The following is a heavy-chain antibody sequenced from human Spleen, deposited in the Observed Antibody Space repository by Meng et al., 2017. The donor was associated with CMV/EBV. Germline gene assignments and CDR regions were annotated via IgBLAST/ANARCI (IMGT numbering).Heavy chain of an antibody. D-gene: IGHD6-13*01. J-gene: IGHJ3*02. V-gene: IGHV3-NL1*01. Sequence: GGSLRLSCAASGFTFSSYGMHWVRQAPGKGLEWVSVIYSGGSTYYADSVKGRFTISRDNSKNTLYLQMNSLRAEDTAVYYCAREVLYSSSWYPDAFDIWGQGTMVTVSS. CDR2: IYSGGST. CDR3: AREVLYSSSWYPDAFDI. CDR1: GFTFSSYG.